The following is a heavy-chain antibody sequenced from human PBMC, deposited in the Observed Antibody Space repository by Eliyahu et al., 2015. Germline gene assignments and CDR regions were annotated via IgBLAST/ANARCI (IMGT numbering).Heavy chain of an antibody. CDR3: TTSLSTSGAFDY. V-gene: IGHV3-15*01. Sequence: EVQLVESGGGLVKPGGSLRLSCXAXFFIFSNVWVGWVRQAPGKGLEWVGRITSETAGGAADCAAPLKGRFTISRNDSENTLYLQMNSLKAEDTAVYYCTTSLSTSGAFDYWGQGTLVTVSS. D-gene: IGHD4/OR15-4a*01. CDR1: FFIFSNVW. CDR2: ITSETAGGAA. J-gene: IGHJ4*02.